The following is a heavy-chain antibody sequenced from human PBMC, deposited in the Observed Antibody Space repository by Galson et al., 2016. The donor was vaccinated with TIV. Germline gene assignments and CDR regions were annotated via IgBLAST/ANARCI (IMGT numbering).Heavy chain of an antibody. CDR3: ATSTVGENIYYYGMDV. J-gene: IGHJ6*02. CDR2: ISYDGTNK. Sequence: SLRLSCAASRFMFSGNGIHWVRQAPGRGLEWVAVISYDGTNKYYADSVKGRLTISRDNSKNTLYLQMNSLKTEDTAVYYCATSTVGENIYYYGMDVWGQGTTVTVSS. CDR1: RFMFSGNG. D-gene: IGHD3-10*01. V-gene: IGHV3-33*05.